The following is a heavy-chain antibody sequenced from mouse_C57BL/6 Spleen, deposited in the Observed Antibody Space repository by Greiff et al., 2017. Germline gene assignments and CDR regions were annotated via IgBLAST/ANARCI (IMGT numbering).Heavy chain of an antibody. CDR1: GYTFTSYW. CDR2: IYPGNSDT. V-gene: IGHV1-5*01. Sequence: VQLQQSGTVLARPGASVKMSCKTSGYTFTSYWMHWVKQRPGQGLEWIGAIYPGNSDTSYNQKFKGKAKLTAVNSGSPAYMELSSLTDEDAAVCYCTRDEGKRYAMDYWGQGTSVTVSS. J-gene: IGHJ4*01. D-gene: IGHD2-1*01. CDR3: TRDEGKRYAMDY.